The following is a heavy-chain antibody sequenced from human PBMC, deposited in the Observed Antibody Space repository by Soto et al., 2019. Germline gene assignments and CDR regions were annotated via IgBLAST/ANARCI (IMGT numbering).Heavy chain of an antibody. CDR2: IDPSDSYT. CDR1: GYSFTSYW. D-gene: IGHD1-1*01. V-gene: IGHV5-10-1*01. CDR3: TKGATSTFDS. Sequence: PGESLKISCKGSGYSFTSYWISWVRQMPGKGLEWMGRIDPSDSYTNYSPSFQGHVTISADNSINTAYLHLLNLKASDTAIYYCTKGATSTFDSWGQGNRVTVSS. J-gene: IGHJ4*02.